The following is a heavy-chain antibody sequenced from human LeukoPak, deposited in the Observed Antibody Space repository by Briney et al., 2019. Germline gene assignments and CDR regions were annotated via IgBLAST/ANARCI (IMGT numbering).Heavy chain of an antibody. CDR2: INQDGSEK. V-gene: IGHV3-7*01. Sequence: GGSLRLSCAASGFTFHTYAMHWVRQAPGKGLEWVANINQDGSEKYYVDSVKGRFTISRDNAKNSLYLQMNSLKAEDTAVYYCTRQLEPHWGQGTLVTVSS. CDR1: GFTFHTYA. J-gene: IGHJ4*02. D-gene: IGHD1-1*01. CDR3: TRQLEPH.